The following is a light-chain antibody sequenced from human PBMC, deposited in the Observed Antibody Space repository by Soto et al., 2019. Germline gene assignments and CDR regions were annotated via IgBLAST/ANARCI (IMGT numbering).Light chain of an antibody. CDR2: KAS. Sequence: EILMTQSPSTLSASVGERATISCRASQSISNWLAWYQQKPGQAPRLLIYKASTWDTGVPSRFSGSGSGTEFTLTISSLQPDDFATYYCQQYNGYPCTFGQGTKVEIK. CDR1: QSISNW. J-gene: IGKJ1*01. V-gene: IGKV1-5*03. CDR3: QQYNGYPCT.